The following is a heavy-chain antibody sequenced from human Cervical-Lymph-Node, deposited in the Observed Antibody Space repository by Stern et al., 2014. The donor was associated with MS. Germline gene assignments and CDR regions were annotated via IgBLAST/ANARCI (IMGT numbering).Heavy chain of an antibody. V-gene: IGHV1-18*01. CDR1: GYTFTDYG. J-gene: IGHJ2*01. CDR2: VSGYNANT. Sequence: QVQLVQSGPELKKPGASVKVSCKASGYTFTDYGIIWVRQAPGQGLEWMGWVSGYNANTNYAQKFQGRVTMTTDTSTSTAYMELRSLNSDDTAMYYCARDRVDGYWYFDHWGRGTLVTVSS. CDR3: ARDRVDGYWYFDH. D-gene: IGHD5-12*01.